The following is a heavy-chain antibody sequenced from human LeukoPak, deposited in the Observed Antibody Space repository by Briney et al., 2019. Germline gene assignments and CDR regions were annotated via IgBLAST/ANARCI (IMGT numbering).Heavy chain of an antibody. J-gene: IGHJ4*02. D-gene: IGHD4-23*01. CDR3: ANLLRWEPY. CDR1: GFTFSSYE. Sequence: GGSLRLSCAASGFTFSSYEMNWVRQAPGKGLEWVALISYDGSNKYYADSVKGRFTISRDNSKNTLYLQMNSLRAEDTAVYYCANLLRWEPYWGQGTLVTVSS. CDR2: ISYDGSNK. V-gene: IGHV3-30*18.